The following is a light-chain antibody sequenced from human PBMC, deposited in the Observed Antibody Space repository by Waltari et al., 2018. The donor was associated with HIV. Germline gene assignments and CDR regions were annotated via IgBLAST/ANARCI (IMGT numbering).Light chain of an antibody. J-gene: IGLJ2*01. CDR1: SSDVGGYNS. CDR3: TSYTSSNTLVI. Sequence: QSSLTQPASVFGSPGKSITISSNETSSDVGGYNSVTWYQQHPGKAPKLMIYHVSNRPSGVSNRFSGSKSGNTASLTISGLQAEDEADYYCTSYTSSNTLVIFGGGTKLTVL. CDR2: HVS. V-gene: IGLV2-14*03.